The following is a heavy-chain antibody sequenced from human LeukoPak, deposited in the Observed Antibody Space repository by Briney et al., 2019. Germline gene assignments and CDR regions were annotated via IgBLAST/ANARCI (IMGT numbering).Heavy chain of an antibody. D-gene: IGHD4-17*01. Sequence: GGSLRLSCAASGFTFSSYEMNWVRQAPGKGLERVLYISSSGSTIYYADSVKGRFTISRDNAKNSLYLQMNSLRAEDTAVYYCARDRPDYGDYVKDYWGQGTLVTVSS. J-gene: IGHJ4*02. CDR1: GFTFSSYE. V-gene: IGHV3-48*03. CDR3: ARDRPDYGDYVKDY. CDR2: ISSSGSTI.